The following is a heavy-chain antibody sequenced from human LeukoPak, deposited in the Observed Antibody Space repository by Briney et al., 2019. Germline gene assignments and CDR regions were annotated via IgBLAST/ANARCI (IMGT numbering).Heavy chain of an antibody. Sequence: GGSLRLSCAASGFTFNTYIMNWVRQAPGKGLEWVSSISTSSSYIYYADSVKGRFTISRDNAKNSLYLQMNSLRAEDTALYYCTRDQLKWGSSGLSLTYYYYYYMDVWGKGTTVTVSS. CDR3: TRDQLKWGSSGLSLTYYYYYYMDV. CDR1: GFTFNTYI. V-gene: IGHV3-21*04. J-gene: IGHJ6*03. CDR2: ISTSSSYI. D-gene: IGHD6-19*01.